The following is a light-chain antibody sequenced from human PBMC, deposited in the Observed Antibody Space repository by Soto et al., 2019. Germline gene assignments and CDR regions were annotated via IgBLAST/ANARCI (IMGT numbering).Light chain of an antibody. CDR2: DAS. J-gene: IGKJ1*01. CDR3: QHYNNRPPWT. Sequence: EIVMTQSPATLSVSPGERATLSCRASESVSSKLVWYQKKPGQAPRLLIHDASTRATGIPARFSGSGSGTDFTLTISSLQSEDFAVYYCQHYNNRPPWTFGQGTKVDIK. V-gene: IGKV3-15*01. CDR1: ESVSSK.